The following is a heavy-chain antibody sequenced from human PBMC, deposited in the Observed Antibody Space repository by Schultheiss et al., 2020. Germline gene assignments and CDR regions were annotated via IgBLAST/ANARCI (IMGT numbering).Heavy chain of an antibody. CDR3: TTIDCSGGSCSHDY. D-gene: IGHD2-15*01. CDR2: ISSNGDSR. J-gene: IGHJ4*02. V-gene: IGHV3-64*04. Sequence: GGSLRLSCSASGFTFNTYSMHWVRQAPGKGLEYVSAISSNGDSRYYADSVKGRFTISRDDSKNTLYLQMNSLKTEDTAVYYCTTIDCSGGSCSHDYWGQGTLVTVSS. CDR1: GFTFNTYS.